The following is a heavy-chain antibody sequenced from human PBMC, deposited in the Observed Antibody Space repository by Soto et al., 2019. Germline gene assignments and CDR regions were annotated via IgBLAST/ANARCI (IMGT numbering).Heavy chain of an antibody. CDR1: GFTFSSYG. Sequence: GGSLRLSCAASGFTFSSYGMHWVRQAPGKGLEWVAVISYDGSNKYYADSVKGRFTISRDNSKNTLYLQMNSLRAEDTAVYYCAKDYSEIRYNWNYLSSKYYYYYYGMDVWGQGTTVTVSS. D-gene: IGHD1-7*01. J-gene: IGHJ6*02. V-gene: IGHV3-30*18. CDR3: AKDYSEIRYNWNYLSSKYYYYYYGMDV. CDR2: ISYDGSNK.